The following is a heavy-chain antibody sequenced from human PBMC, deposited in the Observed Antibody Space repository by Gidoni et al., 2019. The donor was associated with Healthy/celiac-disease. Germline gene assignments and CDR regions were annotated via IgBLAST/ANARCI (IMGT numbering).Heavy chain of an antibody. V-gene: IGHV3-72*01. CDR2: TRNKANSYTT. CDR3: ARAVPAYYDFWSGYYYDY. J-gene: IGHJ4*02. CDR1: GFTFSDHY. D-gene: IGHD3-3*01. Sequence: EVQLVESGGGLVQPGGSLRLSCAASGFTFSDHYMDWVRQAPGKGLGWVGRTRNKANSYTTEYAASVKGRFTISRDDSKNSLYLQMNSLKTEDTAVYYCARAVPAYYDFWSGYYYDYWGQGTLVTVSS.